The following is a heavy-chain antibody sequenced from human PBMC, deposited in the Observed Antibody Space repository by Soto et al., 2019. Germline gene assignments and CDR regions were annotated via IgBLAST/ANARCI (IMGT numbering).Heavy chain of an antibody. CDR1: GFMLSDVW. CDR3: AREWFGHFT. J-gene: IGHJ4*02. V-gene: IGHV3-15*01. CDR2: VKTKAQGRTI. Sequence: GGSLRLSCAGSGFMLSDVWMSWVRQVPGKGLQWVGHVKTKAQGRTIDYAAPVKGRFTISRDDSENTLYLQMNSLKTEDTGVYYCAREWFGHFTWGQGTLVTVSS. D-gene: IGHD3-10*01.